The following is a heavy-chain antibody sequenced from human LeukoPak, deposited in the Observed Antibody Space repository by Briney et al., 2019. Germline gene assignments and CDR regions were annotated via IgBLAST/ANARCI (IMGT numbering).Heavy chain of an antibody. V-gene: IGHV3-30*01. CDR2: ISYDGSDT. Sequence: GGSLRLPCAASGFTFSPYAMHWVRQAPGKGLEWVAVISYDGSDTYYADSVKGRFTISRDNSRNTLYLQMNSLRAGDTAVYYCARDYHDSSGYGQHCDYWGQGTLVTVSS. D-gene: IGHD3-22*01. CDR3: ARDYHDSSGYGQHCDY. CDR1: GFTFSPYA. J-gene: IGHJ4*02.